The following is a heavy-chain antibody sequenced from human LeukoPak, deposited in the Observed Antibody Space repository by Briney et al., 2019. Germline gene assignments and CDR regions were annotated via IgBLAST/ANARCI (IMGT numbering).Heavy chain of an antibody. CDR2: ISPYNGNT. V-gene: IGHV1-18*01. D-gene: IGHD4-17*01. CDR1: GYTFTNYG. J-gene: IGHJ4*02. Sequence: ASVKVSCKASGYTFTNYGITWVRQAPGQGLEWMGWISPYNGNTNYPQKFRGRVTMTTDTSTSTAYMELRSLRSDDTALYYCATEGGWQPTDYGDHVYWGQGTLVTVSS. CDR3: ATEGGWQPTDYGDHVY.